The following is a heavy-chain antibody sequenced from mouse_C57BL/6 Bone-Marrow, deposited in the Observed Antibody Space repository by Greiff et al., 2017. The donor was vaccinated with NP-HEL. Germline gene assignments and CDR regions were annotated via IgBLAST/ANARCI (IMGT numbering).Heavy chain of an antibody. D-gene: IGHD1-1*01. J-gene: IGHJ4*01. CDR2: ISNGGGSI. V-gene: IGHV5-12*01. CDR3: ARQEDGSSYGYYYAMDY. CDR1: GFTFSDYY. Sequence: EVKLEESGGGLVQPGGSLKLSCAASGFTFSDYYMYWVRQTPEKRLEWVAYISNGGGSIYYPDTVKGRFTISRDNAKNTLYLQMSRLKSEDTAMYYCARQEDGSSYGYYYAMDYWGQGTSVTVSS.